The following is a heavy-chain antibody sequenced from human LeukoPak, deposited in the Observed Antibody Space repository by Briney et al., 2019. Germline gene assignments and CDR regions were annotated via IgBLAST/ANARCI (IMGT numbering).Heavy chain of an antibody. D-gene: IGHD5-24*01. V-gene: IGHV1-3*01. J-gene: IGHJ4*02. CDR2: INAGNGNT. CDR3: ARDGDGYNFDY. Sequence: GASVKVSCKASGGTFSSYAISWVRQAPGQGLEWMGWINAGNGNTKYSQKFQGRVTITRDTSATTAYMELSSLRSEDTAVYYCARDGDGYNFDYWGQGTLVSVSS. CDR1: GGTFSSYA.